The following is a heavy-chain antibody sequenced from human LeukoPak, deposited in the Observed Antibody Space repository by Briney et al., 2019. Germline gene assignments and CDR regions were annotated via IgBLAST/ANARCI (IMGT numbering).Heavy chain of an antibody. CDR3: AKDIRCSSTSCHDAFDI. CDR2: ISGSGGST. V-gene: IGHV3-23*01. J-gene: IGHJ3*02. D-gene: IGHD2-2*01. Sequence: PGGSLRLTCAASGFTFSSYGMSWVRQAPGKGLEWVSAISGSGGSTYYADSVKGRFTISRDNSKNTLYLQMNSLRAEDTAVYYCAKDIRCSSTSCHDAFDIWGQGTMVTVSS. CDR1: GFTFSSYG.